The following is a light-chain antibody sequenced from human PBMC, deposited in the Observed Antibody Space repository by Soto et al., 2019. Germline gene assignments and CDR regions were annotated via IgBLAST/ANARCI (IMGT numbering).Light chain of an antibody. V-gene: IGLV2-23*02. Sequence: QSVLTQPASVSGSPGQSITISCTGTSSNVGSYKLVSWYQQHPGKAPKLMIFEVNKRPSGVSNRFSGSKSGNTASLTISGLKVEDEADYYCCSSGGSPTYVFGTGTQLTV. CDR1: SSNVGSYKL. CDR2: EVN. CDR3: CSSGGSPTYV. J-gene: IGLJ1*01.